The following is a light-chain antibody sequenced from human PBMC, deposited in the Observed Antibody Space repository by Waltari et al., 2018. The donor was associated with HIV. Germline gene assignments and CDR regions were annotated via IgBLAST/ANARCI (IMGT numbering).Light chain of an antibody. CDR2: EVT. CDR3: SSFAGSNNLV. Sequence: QSALTQPPSASGTPGQSVTISCTGSSSAVGGYNFVSWYQQHPGKAPKLMIYEVTKRPSGVPDRFSGSKSGNMASLTVSGLHAEDEADYYCSSFAGSNNLVFGGGTKLTVL. J-gene: IGLJ2*01. V-gene: IGLV2-8*01. CDR1: SSAVGGYNF.